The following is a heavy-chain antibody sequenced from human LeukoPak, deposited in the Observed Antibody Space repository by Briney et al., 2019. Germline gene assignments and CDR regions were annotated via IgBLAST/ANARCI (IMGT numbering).Heavy chain of an antibody. J-gene: IGHJ4*02. CDR3: ATYDSRD. CDR2: IWYDGSNK. CDR1: GFTFSSYG. D-gene: IGHD3-22*01. Sequence: PGRSLRLSCAASGFTFSSYGMHWVRQAPGKGLEWVAVIWYDGSNKYYADSVKGRFTISRDNSKSTLYLQMNSLRAEDTAVYYCATYDSRDWGQGTLVTVSS. V-gene: IGHV3-33*01.